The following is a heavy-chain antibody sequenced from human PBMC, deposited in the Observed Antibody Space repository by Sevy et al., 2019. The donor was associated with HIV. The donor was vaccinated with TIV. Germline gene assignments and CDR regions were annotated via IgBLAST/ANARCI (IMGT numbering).Heavy chain of an antibody. CDR3: AKDGAPRGYDSSGYLGNFDY. CDR2: ISWDGGST. J-gene: IGHJ4*02. Sequence: GGSLRLSCAASGFTFDDYAMHWVRQAPGKGLEWVSLISWDGGSTYYADSVKGRFTISRDNSKNSLYLQMNSLRAEETALYYCAKDGAPRGYDSSGYLGNFDYWGQGTLVTVSS. D-gene: IGHD3-22*01. V-gene: IGHV3-43D*04. CDR1: GFTFDDYA.